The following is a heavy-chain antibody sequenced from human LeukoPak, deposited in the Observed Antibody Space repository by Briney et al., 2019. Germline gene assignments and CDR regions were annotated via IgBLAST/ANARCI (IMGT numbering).Heavy chain of an antibody. V-gene: IGHV4-59*07. D-gene: IGHD4-17*01. J-gene: IGHJ4*02. CDR1: VGSLSRYY. CDR3: ARVLYFGDYRGYCDY. CDR2: LSYGGTT. Sequence: SHTLSLTCTVSVGSLSRYYWRWIRHPPTKALEYIVYLSYGGTTKYNPSLQSRLTISVDTSKSQFSLKLSSVTAADTAVYYCARVLYFGDYRGYCDYWGQGTLVTVSS.